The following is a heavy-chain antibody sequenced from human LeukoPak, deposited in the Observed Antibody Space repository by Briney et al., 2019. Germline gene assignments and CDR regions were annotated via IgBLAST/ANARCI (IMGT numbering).Heavy chain of an antibody. Sequence: GGSLRLSCAASGFTFSSYAMSWVRQAPGKGLEWVSAISGSGGSTYYADSVKGRFTISRDNSKSTLYLQMNSLRAEDTAVYYCAKDILTGTAGPLDYWGQGTLVTVSS. CDR2: ISGSGGST. CDR3: AKDILTGTAGPLDY. CDR1: GFTFSSYA. J-gene: IGHJ4*02. V-gene: IGHV3-23*01. D-gene: IGHD3-9*01.